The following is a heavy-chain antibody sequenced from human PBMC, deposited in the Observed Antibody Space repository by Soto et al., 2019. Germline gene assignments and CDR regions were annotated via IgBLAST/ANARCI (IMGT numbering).Heavy chain of an antibody. Sequence: SETLSLTCAVYGGSFSGYYWSWIRQPPGKGLEWIGEINHSGSTNYNPSLKSRVTISVDTSKNQFSLKLSSVTAADTAVYYCARGEIGCSSTSCYVRYYYMDVWGKGTTVTVSS. J-gene: IGHJ6*03. D-gene: IGHD2-2*01. V-gene: IGHV4-34*01. CDR3: ARGEIGCSSTSCYVRYYYMDV. CDR1: GGSFSGYY. CDR2: INHSGST.